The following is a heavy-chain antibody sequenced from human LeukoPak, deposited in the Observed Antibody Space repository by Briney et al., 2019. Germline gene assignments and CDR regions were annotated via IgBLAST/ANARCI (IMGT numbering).Heavy chain of an antibody. V-gene: IGHV3-74*01. CDR1: GFTFSSYA. J-gene: IGHJ4*02. D-gene: IGHD5-18*01. Sequence: GGSLRLSCAASGFTFSSYAMSWVRHPPGKGLVWVSRINGDGRTTSYADSVKGRFTISKDNAKNTMYLQINSLRADDTAVYYCARGQEYSYGQFDYWGQGTLVTVSS. CDR2: INGDGRTT. CDR3: ARGQEYSYGQFDY.